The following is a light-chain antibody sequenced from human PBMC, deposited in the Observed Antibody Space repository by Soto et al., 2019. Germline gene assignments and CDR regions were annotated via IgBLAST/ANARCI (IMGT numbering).Light chain of an antibody. CDR1: QSVRNSY. CDR3: QQYGSPGT. J-gene: IGKJ1*01. V-gene: IGKV3-20*01. Sequence: EIVLTQSPGTLSLSPGERATLSCRASQSVRNSYLAWYQQKAGQAPRLLIYGASSRATGIPNRFSGSGSGTDFTLTISRLEPEDFAVYYCQQYGSPGTFGQGTKVEIK. CDR2: GAS.